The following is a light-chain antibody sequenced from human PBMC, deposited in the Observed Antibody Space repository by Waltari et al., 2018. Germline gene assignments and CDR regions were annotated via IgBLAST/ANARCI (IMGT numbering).Light chain of an antibody. CDR2: AAS. V-gene: IGKV1-27*01. CDR1: QGISNY. CDR3: QKYTSVPFT. Sequence: IQMPHSPPSLSSSVGDSVPITCRASQGISNYLAWYQQKPGKDPKLLIYAASSWEAGVPARFSGSGSGTDFSLTISSLKPEDVATYYCQKYTSVPFTFGPGTKVDIK. J-gene: IGKJ3*01.